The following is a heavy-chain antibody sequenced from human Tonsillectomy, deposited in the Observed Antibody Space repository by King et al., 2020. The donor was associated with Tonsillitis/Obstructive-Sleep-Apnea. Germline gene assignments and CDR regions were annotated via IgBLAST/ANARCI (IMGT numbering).Heavy chain of an antibody. D-gene: IGHD1-26*01. CDR3: AREGLVESPFDD. CDR1: GFTFSRYR. Sequence: VQLVESGGGLAQPGGSLRLSCAASGFTFSRYRMHWVRQAPGKGLVWVSHIISDGRITTYADSVKGRFTISRDNSKNMLYLQMNSLRAEDTAVYYCAREGLVESPFDDWGQGTLVTVSS. CDR2: IISDGRIT. J-gene: IGHJ4*02. V-gene: IGHV3-74*01.